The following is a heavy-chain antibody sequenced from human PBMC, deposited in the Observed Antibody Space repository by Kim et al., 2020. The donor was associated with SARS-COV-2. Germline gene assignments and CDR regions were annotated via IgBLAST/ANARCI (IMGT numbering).Heavy chain of an antibody. J-gene: IGHJ5*02. V-gene: IGHV3-21*01. CDR3: ARDRPPYSSGWYNPWFDP. Sequence: GGSLRLSCAASGFTFSSYSMNWVRQAPGKGLEWVSSISSSSSYIYYADSVKGRFTISRDNAKNSLYLQMNSLRAEDTAVYYCARDRPPYSSGWYNPWFDPWGQGTLVTVSS. CDR2: ISSSSSYI. D-gene: IGHD6-19*01. CDR1: GFTFSSYS.